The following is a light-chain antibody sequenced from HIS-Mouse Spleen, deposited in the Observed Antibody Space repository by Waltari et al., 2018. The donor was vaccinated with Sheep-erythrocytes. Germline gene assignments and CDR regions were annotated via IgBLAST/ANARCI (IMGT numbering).Light chain of an antibody. J-gene: IGLJ1*01. Sequence: QSALTQPRSVSGSPGQSVTISCTGTSSDVDGYNYVSWYQQHPGKAPKLMIYDASKRPSGVPDRFSASKSGNTASLTISGLQAEDEADYYCCSYAGSYNHVFATGTKVTVL. CDR1: SSDVDGYNY. V-gene: IGLV2-11*01. CDR3: CSYAGSYNHV. CDR2: DAS.